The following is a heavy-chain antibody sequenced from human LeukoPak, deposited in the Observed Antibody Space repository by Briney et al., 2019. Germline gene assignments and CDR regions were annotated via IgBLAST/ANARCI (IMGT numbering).Heavy chain of an antibody. Sequence: GRSLRLSCTASGFTFDDYAMHWVRQAPGKGLEWVSGISWNNNNMDYADSVKGRFTISRDNAKNSLYLQMNSLRTEDTAFYFCAKDIGCSGGTCCFPNYFDYWGQGTLVTVSS. V-gene: IGHV3-9*01. D-gene: IGHD2-15*01. CDR3: AKDIGCSGGTCCFPNYFDY. CDR2: ISWNNNNM. CDR1: GFTFDDYA. J-gene: IGHJ4*02.